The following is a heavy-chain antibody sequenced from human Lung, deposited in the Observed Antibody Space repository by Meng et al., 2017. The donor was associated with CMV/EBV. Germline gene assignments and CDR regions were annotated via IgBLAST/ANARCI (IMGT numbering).Heavy chain of an antibody. J-gene: IGHJ4*02. CDR3: ASHPAEFLMDR. Sequence: GGSLRLXCAASGFTFSDYYMSWIRQAPGKGLEWVSYISSSGSAIYYADSVKGRFTISRDNAKNSLYLQMNSLRAEDTAVYYCASHPAEFLMDRRGQGTLVTVSS. D-gene: IGHD3-3*01. CDR1: GFTFSDYY. CDR2: ISSSGSAI. V-gene: IGHV3-11*04.